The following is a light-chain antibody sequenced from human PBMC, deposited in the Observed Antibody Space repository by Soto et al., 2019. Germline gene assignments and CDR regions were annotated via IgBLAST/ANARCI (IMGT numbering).Light chain of an antibody. J-gene: IGLJ1*01. CDR3: QSYDSSLSAYV. CDR1: SSNIGAGYD. CDR2: GNN. Sequence: QPVLTQPPSVSGAPGQRVTISCTGSSSNIGAGYDVHWYQQLPGTAPKLLIYGNNNRPSGVPDRFSGSKSDTSASLAITELQAEDEADYYCQSYDSSLSAYVFGPGTKLT. V-gene: IGLV1-40*01.